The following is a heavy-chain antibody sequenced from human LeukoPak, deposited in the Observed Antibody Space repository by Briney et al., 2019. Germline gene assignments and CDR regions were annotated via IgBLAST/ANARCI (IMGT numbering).Heavy chain of an antibody. V-gene: IGHV3-48*01. CDR1: GFTFSTYS. CDR3: TSNLPGYSSSWPDY. Sequence: GGSLRLSCAASGFTFSTYSMNWVRQAPGKGLEWVSYISSSSRRIFYAGSVEGRFTISRDNAKNSLYLQMNNLRAEDTAIYYSTSNLPGYSSSWPDYWGQGTLVTVSS. CDR2: ISSSSRRI. D-gene: IGHD2-2*01. J-gene: IGHJ4*02.